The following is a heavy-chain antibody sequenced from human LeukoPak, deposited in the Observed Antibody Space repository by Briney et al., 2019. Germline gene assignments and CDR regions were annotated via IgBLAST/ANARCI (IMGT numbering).Heavy chain of an antibody. CDR3: ARQEYYYDSSGYYYTNWFDP. V-gene: IGHV4-59*08. J-gene: IGHJ5*02. Sequence: KPSETLSLTCTVSGGSISSNYWSWIRQPPGQGMEWMGYIYNSESTNSNPSLKSRVTISVDTSKNQFSLKLSSVTAADTAVYYCARQEYYYDSSGYYYTNWFDPWGQGTLVTVSS. CDR1: GGSISSNY. CDR2: IYNSEST. D-gene: IGHD3-22*01.